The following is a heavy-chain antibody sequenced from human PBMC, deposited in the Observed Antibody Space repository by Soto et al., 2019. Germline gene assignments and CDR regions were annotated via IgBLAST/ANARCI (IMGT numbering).Heavy chain of an antibody. CDR2: SSYCGSSK. CDR3: AKGPLRFPGSGDYADYSYGMDV. J-gene: IGHJ6*02. V-gene: IGHV3-30*18. D-gene: IGHD4-17*01. CDR1: GFTFSAFG. Sequence: QMQLVESGGGVVQPGTSLRLSCAASGFTFSAFGMHWVRQAPGKGLEWVAISSYCGSSKYYGDSVQGRFTISRDNSRDTNHLQTNRLRDEDTDVYYCAKGPLRFPGSGDYADYSYGMDVWGQGTTVTVSS.